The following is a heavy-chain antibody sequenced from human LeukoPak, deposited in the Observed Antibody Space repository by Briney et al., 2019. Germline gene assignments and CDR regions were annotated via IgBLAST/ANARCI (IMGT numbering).Heavy chain of an antibody. J-gene: IGHJ5*02. CDR1: GGSFSGYY. Sequence: SETLSLTCAVYGGSFSGYYWSWIRQPPGKGLEWIGVINHSGSTNYNPSLKSRVTISVDTSKNQFSLKLSSVTAADTAVYYCARGRRDYYGSGSYYNSVRNWLDPWGQGTLVTVSS. CDR2: INHSGST. D-gene: IGHD3-10*01. V-gene: IGHV4-34*01. CDR3: ARGRRDYYGSGSYYNSVRNWLDP.